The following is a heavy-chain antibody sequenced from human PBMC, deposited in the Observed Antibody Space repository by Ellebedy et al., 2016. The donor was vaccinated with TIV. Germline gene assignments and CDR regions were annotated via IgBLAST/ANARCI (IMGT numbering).Heavy chain of an antibody. CDR1: GFTFSDYS. Sequence: GESLKISCSASGFTFSDYSMNWIRPTPGKGLEWVSYISSSCSTIYYADSVKGRFHIPRNKAKNSRYLQMSSLRAEGTAVYYCATRPMVRGVILRKKTPNPHIDYWGQGTLVTVSS. J-gene: IGHJ4*02. D-gene: IGHD3-10*01. CDR2: ISSSCSTI. V-gene: IGHV3-11*01. CDR3: ATRPMVRGVILRKKTPNPHIDY.